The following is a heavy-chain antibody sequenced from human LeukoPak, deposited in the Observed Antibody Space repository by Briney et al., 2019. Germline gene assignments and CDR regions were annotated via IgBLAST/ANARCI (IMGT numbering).Heavy chain of an antibody. D-gene: IGHD3-10*01. CDR1: GFTFSSYW. Sequence: PGGSLRLSCAASGFTFSSYWMSWVRQAPGKGLEWVANIKQDGSNKYYADSVKGRFTISRDDSKNTLYLQMNSLRAEDTAVYYCAKDYQRAYYYGSGFDYWGQGTLVTVSS. CDR2: IKQDGSNK. J-gene: IGHJ4*02. CDR3: AKDYQRAYYYGSGFDY. V-gene: IGHV3-7*01.